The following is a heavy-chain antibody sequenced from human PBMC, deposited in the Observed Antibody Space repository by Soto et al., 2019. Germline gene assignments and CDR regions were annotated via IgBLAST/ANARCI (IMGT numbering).Heavy chain of an antibody. CDR2: ISYDGSNK. J-gene: IGHJ6*02. V-gene: IGHV3-30-3*01. CDR3: ARDGRATDSNYGMDV. D-gene: IGHD1-26*01. Sequence: GGSLRLSYAASGFTFSSYAMHWVRQAPGKGLEWVSVISYDGSNKYYADSVKGRFTISRDNSKNTLYLQMNSLRAEDTAVYYCARDGRATDSNYGMDVWGQGT. CDR1: GFTFSSYA.